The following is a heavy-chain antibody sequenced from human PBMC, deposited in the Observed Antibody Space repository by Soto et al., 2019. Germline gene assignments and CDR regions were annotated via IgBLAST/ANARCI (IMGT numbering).Heavy chain of an antibody. J-gene: IGHJ6*03. Sequence: GGSLRLSCAASGFTFSSYAMHWVRQAPGKGLEYVSAISSNGGSTYYANSVKGRFTISRDNSKKTLYLQMGSLRAEDMAVYYCARGPHAYDFWSGSYKGYYYYMDVWGKGTTVTVSS. CDR3: ARGPHAYDFWSGSYKGYYYYMDV. CDR1: GFTFSSYA. V-gene: IGHV3-64*01. D-gene: IGHD3-3*01. CDR2: ISSNGGST.